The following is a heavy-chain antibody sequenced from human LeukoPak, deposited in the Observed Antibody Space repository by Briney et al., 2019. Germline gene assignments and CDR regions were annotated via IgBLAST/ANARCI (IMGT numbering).Heavy chain of an antibody. J-gene: IGHJ5*02. CDR2: IYYRSKWYN. CDR1: GDSVSSNSAA. Sequence: SQTLSLTCAISGDSVSSNSAAWNWIRQSPSRGLEWLGRIYYRSKWYNDYAVSVKSRITINPDTSKNQFSLQLSSVTPEDTAVYYCAGGYSSGGKWFDPWGQGTLVTVSS. V-gene: IGHV6-1*01. D-gene: IGHD6-19*01. CDR3: AGGYSSGGKWFDP.